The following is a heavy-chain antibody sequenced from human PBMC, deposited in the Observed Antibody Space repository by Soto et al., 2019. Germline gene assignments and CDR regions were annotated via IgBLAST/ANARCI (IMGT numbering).Heavy chain of an antibody. J-gene: IGHJ4*02. V-gene: IGHV3-30*03. Sequence: QPGGSLRLSCATSGFMFNDYAMYWVRQAPGQGLEWVAMISSDGNHQFYVDNVRGRFTVSRDNSKNTLNLQMNSLRPEDTAVYYCSRGTYYPQSSGLHAVYWGPATVVT. D-gene: IGHD3-22*01. CDR3: SRGTYYPQSSGLHAVY. CDR1: GFMFNDYA. CDR2: ISSDGNHQ.